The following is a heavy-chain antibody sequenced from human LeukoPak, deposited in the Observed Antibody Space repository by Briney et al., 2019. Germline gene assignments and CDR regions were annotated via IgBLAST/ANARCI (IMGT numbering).Heavy chain of an antibody. V-gene: IGHV3-23*01. CDR3: ATIGYCSGGSCYSAYFDY. Sequence: GGSLRLSCAASGFTFSSYAMSWVRQAPGKGLEWVSAISGSGGSTYYADSVKGRFTISRDNSKNALYLQMNSLRAEDTAVYYCATIGYCSGGSCYSAYFDYWGQGTLVTVSS. J-gene: IGHJ4*02. D-gene: IGHD2-15*01. CDR2: ISGSGGST. CDR1: GFTFSSYA.